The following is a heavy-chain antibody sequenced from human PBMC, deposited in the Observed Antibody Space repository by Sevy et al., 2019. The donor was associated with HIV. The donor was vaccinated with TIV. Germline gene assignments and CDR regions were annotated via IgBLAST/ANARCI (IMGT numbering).Heavy chain of an antibody. CDR3: GRDDYTNYYYYGMDV. Sequence: GGSLRLSCAASGFSVSSSDMSWVRQAPGKGLEWVSVIYSGGDTYYADSVKGRFTISRDKSKNTLYLQMSGLRAEDTAVYYCGRDDYTNYYYYGMDVWGQGTTVTVSS. J-gene: IGHJ6*02. D-gene: IGHD4-4*01. V-gene: IGHV3-53*01. CDR2: IYSGGDT. CDR1: GFSVSSSD.